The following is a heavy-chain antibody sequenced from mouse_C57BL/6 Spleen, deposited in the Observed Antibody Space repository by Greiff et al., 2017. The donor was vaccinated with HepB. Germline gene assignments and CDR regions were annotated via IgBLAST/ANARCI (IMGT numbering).Heavy chain of an antibody. V-gene: IGHV1-64*01. Sequence: QVQLQQPGAELVKPGASVKLSCKASGYTFTSYWMHWVKQRPGQGLEWIGMIHPNSGSTNYNEKFKSKATLTVDKSSSTAYMQLSSLTSEDSAVYDCARQAGTNYYAMDYWGQGTSVTVSS. CDR3: ARQAGTNYYAMDY. D-gene: IGHD4-1*01. J-gene: IGHJ4*01. CDR2: IHPNSGST. CDR1: GYTFTSYW.